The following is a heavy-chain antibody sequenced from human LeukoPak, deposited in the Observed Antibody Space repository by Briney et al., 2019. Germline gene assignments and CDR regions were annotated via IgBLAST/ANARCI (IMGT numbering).Heavy chain of an antibody. CDR1: GFTFGSSA. Sequence: GGSLRLSCAASGFTFGSSAMSWVRQAPGTGLGWVSAISGSGGSTYYAASVKGRFTISRDNSKNTLYLQVNSLRAEDTAVYYFAKFARLIGVVPAAMSWSQGTLVTVSP. D-gene: IGHD2-2*01. CDR2: ISGSGGST. J-gene: IGHJ5*02. V-gene: IGHV3-23*01. CDR3: AKFARLIGVVPAAMS.